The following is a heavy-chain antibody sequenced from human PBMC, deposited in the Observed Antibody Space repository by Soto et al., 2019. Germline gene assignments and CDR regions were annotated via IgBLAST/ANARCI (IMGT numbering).Heavy chain of an antibody. J-gene: IGHJ6*03. V-gene: IGHV3-11*01. CDR3: ARARDCSGGSCYAYYYYYMDV. CDR1: GFTFSDYY. Sequence: GGSLRLSCAASGFTFSDYYMSWLRQAPGKGLEWVSYISSSGSTIYYADSVKGRFTISRDNAKNSLYLQMNSLRAEDTAVYYCARARDCSGGSCYAYYYYYMDVWGKGTTVTVSS. CDR2: ISSSGSTI. D-gene: IGHD2-15*01.